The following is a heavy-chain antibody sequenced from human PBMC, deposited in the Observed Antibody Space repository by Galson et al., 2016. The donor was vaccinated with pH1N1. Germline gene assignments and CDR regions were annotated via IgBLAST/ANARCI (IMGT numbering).Heavy chain of an antibody. CDR1: GFTFDDYA. CDR2: ISWNSGSI. Sequence: SLRLSCAASGFTFDDYAMHWVRQAPGKGLEWVSGISWNSGSIGYADSVKGRFTISRDNAKNSLYPQMNSLRAEDTALYYCAKVTGYLYGYVDYWGQGTLVTVSS. V-gene: IGHV3-9*01. D-gene: IGHD5-18*01. J-gene: IGHJ4*02. CDR3: AKVTGYLYGYVDY.